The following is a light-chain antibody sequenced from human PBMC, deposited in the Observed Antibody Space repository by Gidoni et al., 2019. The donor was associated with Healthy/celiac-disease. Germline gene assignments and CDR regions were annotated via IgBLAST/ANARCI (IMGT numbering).Light chain of an antibody. CDR2: DAS. V-gene: IGKV3-11*01. CDR3: QQRSNWPALA. CDR1: LNVSSY. Sequence: EIVLTQSPATLSLSPGERATLSCRASLNVSSYLAWYQQKPGQAPRLLIYDASNRATGIPARFSGSGSGTEFTLTISSLEPEDFAVYYCQQRSNWPALAFGGGTKVEIK. J-gene: IGKJ4*01.